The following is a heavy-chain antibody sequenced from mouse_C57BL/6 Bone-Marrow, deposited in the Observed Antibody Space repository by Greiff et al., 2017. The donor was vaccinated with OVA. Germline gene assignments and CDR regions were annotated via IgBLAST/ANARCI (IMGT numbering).Heavy chain of an antibody. J-gene: IGHJ2*01. CDR3: ARHGTLDY. CDR1: GFTFSDYG. D-gene: IGHD1-1*01. V-gene: IGHV5-17*01. Sequence: EVMLVESGGGLVKPGGSLKLSCAASGFTFSDYGMHWVRQAPEKGLEWVAYISSGSSTISYADTVKGRFTFSRDNAKNTLCLQMTSLGSEDTAMYYCARHGTLDYWGQGTTRTVSS. CDR2: ISSGSSTI.